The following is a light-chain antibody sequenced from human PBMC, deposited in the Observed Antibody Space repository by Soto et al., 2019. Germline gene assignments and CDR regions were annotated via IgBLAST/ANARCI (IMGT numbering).Light chain of an antibody. V-gene: IGKV3-11*01. J-gene: IGKJ2*01. Sequence: EIVLTQSPATLSLSPGERATLSCRASQSVSSYLAWYQQKPGQAPRLLIYDASNRATGIPARFSGSGSGTDFTLTISSLEPEDFAVYYCQQPSNWPPYTFGQGTKVDI. CDR2: DAS. CDR3: QQPSNWPPYT. CDR1: QSVSSY.